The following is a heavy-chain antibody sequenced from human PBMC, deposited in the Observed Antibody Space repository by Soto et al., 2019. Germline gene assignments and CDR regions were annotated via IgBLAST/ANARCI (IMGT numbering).Heavy chain of an antibody. CDR3: ARDAPPLAYYYDPNWFDP. CDR1: GFTFSSYR. V-gene: IGHV3-48*02. Sequence: EVQLVESGGGLVQPGGSLRLSCAASGFTFSSYRMNWVRQAPGKGLEWVSYISSSSSTIYYADSVKGRFTISRDNAKNSLYLQMNSLRDEDTAVYYCARDAPPLAYYYDPNWFDPWGQGTLVTVSS. D-gene: IGHD3-22*01. J-gene: IGHJ5*02. CDR2: ISSSSSTI.